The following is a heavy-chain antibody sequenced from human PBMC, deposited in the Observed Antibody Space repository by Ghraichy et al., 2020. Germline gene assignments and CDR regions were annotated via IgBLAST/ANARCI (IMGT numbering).Heavy chain of an antibody. CDR2: IIPILGIA. V-gene: IGHV1-69*04. CDR3: ARDPTYYYGSGSYRRGDY. D-gene: IGHD3-10*01. CDR1: GGTFSSYA. Sequence: SVKVSCKASGGTFSSYAISWVRQAPGQGLEWMGRIIPILGIANYAQKFQGRVTITADKSTSTAYMELSSLRSEDTAVYYCARDPTYYYGSGSYRRGDYWGQGTLVTVSS. J-gene: IGHJ4*02.